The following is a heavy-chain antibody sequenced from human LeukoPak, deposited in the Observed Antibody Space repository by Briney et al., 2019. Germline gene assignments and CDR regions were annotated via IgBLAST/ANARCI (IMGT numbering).Heavy chain of an antibody. V-gene: IGHV1-69*01. CDR3: ARLLEEAYHYGMDV. D-gene: IGHD2-15*01. CDR1: GGTFSSYA. CDR2: IIPIFGTA. Sequence: SVKVSCEASGGTFSSYAISWVRQAPGQGLEWMGGIIPIFGTANYAQKFQGRVTITADESTSTAYMELSSLRSEDTAVYYCARLLEEAYHYGMDVWGKGTTVTVSS. J-gene: IGHJ6*04.